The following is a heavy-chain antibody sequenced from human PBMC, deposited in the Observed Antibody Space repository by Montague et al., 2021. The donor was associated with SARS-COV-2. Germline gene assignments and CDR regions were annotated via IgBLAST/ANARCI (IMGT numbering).Heavy chain of an antibody. D-gene: IGHD3-22*01. V-gene: IGHV6-1*01. J-gene: IGHJ3*02. CDR2: TYYRSKWYN. Sequence: CAISGDSVSRNSAAWNWIRQSPSRGLEWLGRTYYRSKWYNDYAVSVKSRITINPDTSKNQISLQLNSVTPEDTAVYYCARGRITMILVVPHNAFDIWGQGTMVTVSS. CDR1: GDSVSRNSAA. CDR3: ARGRITMILVVPHNAFDI.